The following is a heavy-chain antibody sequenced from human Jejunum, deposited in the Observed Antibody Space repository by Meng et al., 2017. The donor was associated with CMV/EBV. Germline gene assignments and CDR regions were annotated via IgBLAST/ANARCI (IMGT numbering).Heavy chain of an antibody. CDR1: GFTFRSYW. CDR3: ARDHHDFWNGLDY. D-gene: IGHD3-3*01. J-gene: IGHJ4*02. Sequence: SGFTFRSYWMTGVRQAPGKGLEWVANIKQDGSEKYYVDSVQGRFTISRDNAKNSLYLQLNSLRAEDTALYYCARDHHDFWNGLDYWGQGTLVTVSS. V-gene: IGHV3-7*01. CDR2: IKQDGSEK.